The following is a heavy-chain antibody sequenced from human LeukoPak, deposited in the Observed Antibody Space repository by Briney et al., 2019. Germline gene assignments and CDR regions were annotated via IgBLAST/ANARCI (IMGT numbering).Heavy chain of an antibody. Sequence: GGSLRLSCAAPGFTFSSYAMHWVRQAPGKGLEWVAVISYDGSNKYYADSVKGRFTISRDNSKNTLYLQMNSLRAEDTAVYYCARALEMATAPWGYYGMDVWGQGTTVTVSS. J-gene: IGHJ6*02. CDR3: ARALEMATAPWGYYGMDV. CDR2: ISYDGSNK. D-gene: IGHD5-24*01. V-gene: IGHV3-30-3*01. CDR1: GFTFSSYA.